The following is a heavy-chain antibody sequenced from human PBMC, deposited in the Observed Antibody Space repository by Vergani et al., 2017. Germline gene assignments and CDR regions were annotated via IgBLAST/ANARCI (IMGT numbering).Heavy chain of an antibody. CDR2: ISGSGGST. J-gene: IGHJ6*02. Sequence: EVQLLESGGDLVQPGGSLRLSCAASGFTFNHYAMNWVRQAPGKGLEWVSGISGSGGSTYYAGSVKGRFTISRDSSKNTRYLQMNSLSAGDTAVYYCAKAKPRNSGYDYLYYYHAMDVWGQGTTVTVSS. CDR3: AKAKPRNSGYDYLYYYHAMDV. D-gene: IGHD5-12*01. V-gene: IGHV3-23*01. CDR1: GFTFNHYA.